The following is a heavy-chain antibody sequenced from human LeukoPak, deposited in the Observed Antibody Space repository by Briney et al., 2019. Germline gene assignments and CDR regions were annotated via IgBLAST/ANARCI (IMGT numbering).Heavy chain of an antibody. J-gene: IGHJ4*02. CDR1: GDSVSSNSAA. CDR3: ARAVSGSYPDS. V-gene: IGHV6-1*01. Sequence: SQTLSLTCAISGDSVSSNSAAWNWIRQSPSRGLEWLGRTYYRSRWFYDYAGSVKSRIAINPDTSQNQFSLKLSSVTSEDTAVYYCARAVSGSYPDSWGQGTLVTVSS. D-gene: IGHD1-26*01. CDR2: TYYRSRWFY.